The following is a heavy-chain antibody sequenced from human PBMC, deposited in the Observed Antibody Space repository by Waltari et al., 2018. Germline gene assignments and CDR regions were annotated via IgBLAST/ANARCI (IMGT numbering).Heavy chain of an antibody. J-gene: IGHJ6*02. D-gene: IGHD6-19*01. V-gene: IGHV3-53*01. CDR1: GFTVSSNY. CDR3: ARDMGKAEGSSGWYPKLYYGMDV. Sequence: EVQLVESGGGLIQPGGSLRLSCAASGFTVSSNYMRWVRQATGKGMERVSVIYSGGSTYYADSVKGRFTISRDNSKNTLYLQMNSLRAEDTAVYYCARDMGKAEGSSGWYPKLYYGMDVWGQGTTVTVSS. CDR2: IYSGGST.